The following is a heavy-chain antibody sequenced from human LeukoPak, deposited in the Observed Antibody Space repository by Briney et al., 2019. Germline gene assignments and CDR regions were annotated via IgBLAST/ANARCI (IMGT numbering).Heavy chain of an antibody. CDR2: INPKSGGT. D-gene: IGHD6-19*01. Sequence: ASVKASCKASGYTFTGYYMHWVRQAPGQGLEWMGWINPKSGGTNYAQKFQGRVTMTRDTSISTAYMELSRLRSDDTAVYYCARDVRYSSGWYPVYYFDYWGQGTLVTVSS. CDR1: GYTFTGYY. CDR3: ARDVRYSSGWYPVYYFDY. J-gene: IGHJ4*02. V-gene: IGHV1-2*02.